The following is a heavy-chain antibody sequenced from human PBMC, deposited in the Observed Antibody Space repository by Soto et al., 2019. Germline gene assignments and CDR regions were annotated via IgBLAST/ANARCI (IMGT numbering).Heavy chain of an antibody. CDR1: GFTFSSYA. Sequence: HVQLVESGGGVVQPGRSLRLSCAASGFTFSSYAMHWVRQAPGKGLEWVAVISYDGSNKYYADSVKGRFTISRDNSKNTLYLQMNSLRAEDTAVYYCARDYGDYVGWFDPWGQGTLVTVSS. V-gene: IGHV3-30-3*01. D-gene: IGHD4-17*01. CDR3: ARDYGDYVGWFDP. CDR2: ISYDGSNK. J-gene: IGHJ5*02.